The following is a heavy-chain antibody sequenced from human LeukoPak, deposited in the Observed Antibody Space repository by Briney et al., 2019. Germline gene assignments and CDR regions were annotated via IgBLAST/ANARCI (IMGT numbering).Heavy chain of an antibody. V-gene: IGHV4-34*01. D-gene: IGHD6-6*01. Sequence: SETLSLTCAVYGGSFSGYYWSWIRQPPGKGLEWIGEINHSGSTNYNPSLKSRVTILVGTSKNQVSLKLSSVTAADTAVYFCARDWGVEGRPGYMDVWGKGTTVTVSS. J-gene: IGHJ6*03. CDR1: GGSFSGYY. CDR2: INHSGST. CDR3: ARDWGVEGRPGYMDV.